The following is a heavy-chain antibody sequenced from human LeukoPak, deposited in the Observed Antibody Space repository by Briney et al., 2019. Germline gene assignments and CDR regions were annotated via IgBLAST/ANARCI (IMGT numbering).Heavy chain of an antibody. V-gene: IGHV4-59*01. D-gene: IGHD5-18*01. CDR1: GGSISSYY. J-gene: IGHJ4*02. Sequence: SETLSLTCTVSGGSISSYYWSWIRQPPGKGLEWIGYIYYTGSINYNPSLKSRVTISVDTSKNQFSLKLSSVTAADTAVYYCARVVYGYLYPFDYWGQGTLVTVSS. CDR2: IYYTGSI. CDR3: ARVVYGYLYPFDY.